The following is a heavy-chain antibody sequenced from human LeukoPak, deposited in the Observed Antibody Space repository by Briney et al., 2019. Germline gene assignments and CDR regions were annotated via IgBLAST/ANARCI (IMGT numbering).Heavy chain of an antibody. CDR1: GFTFSTYS. D-gene: IGHD6-13*01. J-gene: IGHJ4*02. V-gene: IGHV3-48*01. Sequence: GGSLRLSCAASGFTFSTYSMSWVRQAPGKGLEWVSYISSISSIIYYADSVKGRFTISRDNAKSPLYLQMNSLRAEDTAVYYCARSRPGTEAGQPNFDYWGQGTLVTVSS. CDR2: ISSISSII. CDR3: ARSRPGTEAGQPNFDY.